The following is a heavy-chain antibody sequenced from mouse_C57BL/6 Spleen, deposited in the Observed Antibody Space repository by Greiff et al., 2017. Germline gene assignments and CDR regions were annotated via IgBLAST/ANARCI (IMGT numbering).Heavy chain of an antibody. CDR1: GYTFTEYT. CDR2: FYPGSGSI. D-gene: IGHD3-3*01. V-gene: IGHV1-62-2*01. CDR3: ERHEKGTGNAMDY. J-gene: IGHJ4*01. Sequence: QVQLQQSGAELVQPGASVNLSCKASGYTFTEYTIHWVKQRSGQALEWIGWFYPGSGSIKYNEKFKDKGTLTASKSSSTVYMELSRLTSEDSAVYFCERHEKGTGNAMDYWGQGTLVTVSS.